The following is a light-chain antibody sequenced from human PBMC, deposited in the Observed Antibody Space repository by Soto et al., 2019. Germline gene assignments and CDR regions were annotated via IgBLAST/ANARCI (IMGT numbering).Light chain of an antibody. V-gene: IGKV1-5*03. Sequence: DIQMTQSPSTLSASVGDRVTITCRASQSISDWLAWYQQHPGKAPNLLIYRASRLENGVPSRFSGSGSGTEFTLTISSLQPDDFATYFCQQYNGTCTFGQGTKVEIK. J-gene: IGKJ1*01. CDR2: RAS. CDR3: QQYNGTCT. CDR1: QSISDW.